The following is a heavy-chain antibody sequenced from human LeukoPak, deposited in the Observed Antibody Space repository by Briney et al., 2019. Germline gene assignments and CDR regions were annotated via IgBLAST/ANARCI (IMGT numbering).Heavy chain of an antibody. J-gene: IGHJ3*02. Sequence: GGSLRLSCAVSGFIFSDFSMSWVRQAPGKGVEWVAKMNEYGSEIFYVDSVKGRFTISRDNAKNSLYLQMNSLRAEDTAVYYCAKDRSIAAGDDAFDIWGQGTMVTVSS. CDR1: GFIFSDFS. V-gene: IGHV3-7*03. CDR2: MNEYGSEI. CDR3: AKDRSIAAGDDAFDI. D-gene: IGHD6-13*01.